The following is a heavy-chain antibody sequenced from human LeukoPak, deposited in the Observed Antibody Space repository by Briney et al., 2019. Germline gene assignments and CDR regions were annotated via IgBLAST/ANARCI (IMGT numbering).Heavy chain of an antibody. D-gene: IGHD2-15*01. CDR2: INPNSGGT. CDR3: ASPATGEYYFDY. V-gene: IGHV1-2*02. CDR1: GYTFTGYY. J-gene: IGHJ4*02. Sequence: ASVKVSRKASGYTFTGYYMHWVRQAPGQGLEWMGWINPNSGGTNYAQKFQGRVTMTRDTSISTAYMELSRLRSDDTAVYYCASPATGEYYFDYWGQGTLVTVSS.